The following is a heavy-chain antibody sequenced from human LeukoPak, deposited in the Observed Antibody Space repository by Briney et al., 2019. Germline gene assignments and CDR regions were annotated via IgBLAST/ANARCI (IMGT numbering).Heavy chain of an antibody. J-gene: IGHJ3*02. Sequence: ASVKVSCKASGYTFTSYGISWVRQAPGQGLEWMGWISAYNGNTNYAQKLQGRVTMTTDTSTSTAYMELRSLRADDTAVYYCARAYRLPDAFDIWGQGTMVTVSS. CDR2: ISAYNGNT. CDR1: GYTFTSYG. D-gene: IGHD3-16*02. V-gene: IGHV1-18*01. CDR3: ARAYRLPDAFDI.